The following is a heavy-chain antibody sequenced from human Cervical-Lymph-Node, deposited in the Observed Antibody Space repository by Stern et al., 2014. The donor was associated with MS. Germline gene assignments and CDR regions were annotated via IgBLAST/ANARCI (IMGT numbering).Heavy chain of an antibody. J-gene: IGHJ4*02. CDR2: ISPKTGSA. Sequence: VPLVESGAEVERPGASVKVSCKASGYTFTAYFLHWVRQAPGQGLEWVGWISPKTGSATYAQKFQDRVTMTRDTSINTGYMEVSSLRSDDTAVYYCARDRGSYSDYWGQGTLVAVSS. V-gene: IGHV1-2*02. CDR3: ARDRGSYSDY. CDR1: GYTFTAYF. D-gene: IGHD1-26*01.